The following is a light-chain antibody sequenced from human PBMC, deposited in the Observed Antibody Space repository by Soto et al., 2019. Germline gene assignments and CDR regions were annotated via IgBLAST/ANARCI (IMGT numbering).Light chain of an antibody. CDR1: SGSVSTTYY. Sequence: QTVVTQEQSFSVSHGGTVTLTCGLNSGSVSTTYYPSWYQQTPGQAPRTLIYSTNIRSSGVPDRFSGSILGNKATLTITGAQADDESDYHCMLYMGGGLVVFGGGTKLTVL. CDR2: STN. V-gene: IGLV8-61*01. J-gene: IGLJ2*01. CDR3: MLYMGGGLVV.